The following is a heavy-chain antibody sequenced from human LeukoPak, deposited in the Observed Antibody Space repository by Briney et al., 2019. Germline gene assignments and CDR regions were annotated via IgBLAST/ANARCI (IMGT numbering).Heavy chain of an antibody. Sequence: GGALRLSCSASGFTFNSYAMHWVRQAPGKRLQYVLTINNDGSKTYYADSVKGRFTISRDNSKITLYLQMNSLRAEDTAVYYCARDESTGYSSRWFPRGSFFDYWGQGTLVTVSS. CDR1: GFTFNSYA. CDR3: ARDESTGYSSRWFPRGSFFDY. CDR2: INNDGSKT. V-gene: IGHV3-64*04. D-gene: IGHD6-13*01. J-gene: IGHJ4*02.